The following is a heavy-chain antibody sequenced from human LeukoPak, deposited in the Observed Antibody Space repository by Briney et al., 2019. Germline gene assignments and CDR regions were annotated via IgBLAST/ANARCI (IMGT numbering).Heavy chain of an antibody. V-gene: IGHV4-30-4*01. J-gene: IGHJ4*02. CDR3: PGDGEDSSVYNFD. D-gene: IGHD3-22*01. CDR1: GGSISSGDYY. CDR2: IYYSGST. Sequence: SQTLSLTCTVSGGSISSGDYYWSWIRQPPGTGLEWIGYIYYSGSTYYNPSLKSRVTISVDTSKNQFSLKLSSVTAADTAVYYWPGDGEDSSVYNFDYGAREPWSPSPQ.